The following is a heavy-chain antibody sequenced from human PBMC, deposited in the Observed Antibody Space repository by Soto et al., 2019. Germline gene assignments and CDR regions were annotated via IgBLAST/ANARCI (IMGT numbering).Heavy chain of an antibody. CDR2: IYYSGST. CDR3: AGQCSGGSCSRDDAFDI. J-gene: IGHJ3*02. CDR1: GGSISSGGYY. Sequence: QVQLQESGPGLVKPSQTLSLTCTVSGGSISSGGYYWSWIRQHPGKGLEWIGYIYYSGSTYYNPSLKSLVTISVDTSKNQFSLKLSSVTAADTAVYYCAGQCSGGSCSRDDAFDIWGQGTMVTVSS. D-gene: IGHD2-15*01. V-gene: IGHV4-31*01.